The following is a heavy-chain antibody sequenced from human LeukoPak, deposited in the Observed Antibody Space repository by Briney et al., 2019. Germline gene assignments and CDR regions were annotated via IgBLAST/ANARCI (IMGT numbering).Heavy chain of an antibody. CDR1: GFTFSVYY. V-gene: IGHV3-11*04. CDR2: ISSSGSTI. CDR3: ARDAKDCSSTSCHDYYYYYMDV. D-gene: IGHD2-2*01. J-gene: IGHJ6*03. Sequence: KTGGSLRLSCAASGFTFSVYYMSWIRQAPGKGLEWVSYISSSGSTIYYADSVKGRFTISRDNAKNSLYLQMNSLRAEDTAVYYCARDAKDCSSTSCHDYYYYYMDVWGKGTTVTVSS.